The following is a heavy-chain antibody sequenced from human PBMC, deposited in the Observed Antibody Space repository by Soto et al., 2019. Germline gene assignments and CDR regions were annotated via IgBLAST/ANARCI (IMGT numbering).Heavy chain of an antibody. CDR3: ARREAINDFWSGFNRVYNYYYYYGMDV. J-gene: IGHJ6*02. CDR2: IYDSGST. V-gene: IGHV4-39*01. Sequence: QLQLQESGPGLVKPSETLSLTCTVSGGSISSSSYYWGWIRQPPGKGLEWIGSIYDSGSTYYNPSLKSRVTISVDTSNNPFSLKLSSVTAADTAVYYCARREAINDFWSGFNRVYNYYYYYGMDVWGQGTTVTVSS. CDR1: GGSISSSSYY. D-gene: IGHD3-3*01.